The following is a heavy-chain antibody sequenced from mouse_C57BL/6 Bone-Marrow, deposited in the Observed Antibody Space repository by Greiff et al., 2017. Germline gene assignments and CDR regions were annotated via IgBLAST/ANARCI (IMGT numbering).Heavy chain of an antibody. CDR2: IYPRSGNT. CDR3: ERNYYDDDYFDY. Sequence: VQLQESGAELARPGASVKLSCKASGYTFTSYGISWVKQRPGQGLEWIGEIYPRSGNTYYNEKFKGKATLTADKSSSTAYMELRSLTSEDSAVYFCERNYYDDDYFDYWGQGTTLTVSA. J-gene: IGHJ2*01. CDR1: GYTFTSYG. V-gene: IGHV1-81*01. D-gene: IGHD2-4*01.